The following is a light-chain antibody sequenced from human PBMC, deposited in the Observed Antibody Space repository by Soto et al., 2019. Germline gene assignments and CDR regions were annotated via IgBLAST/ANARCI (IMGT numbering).Light chain of an antibody. J-gene: IGKJ2*01. Sequence: DIQMTQSPSSLSASVGDRVTITCQASHDINNYLNWYQQRPGKAPKLLIYDASNVATGVPLRFSGSGSGTDFTFTISSLQPEDIATYYCQQYDNLPPYTFGQGTKVDIK. CDR3: QQYDNLPPYT. V-gene: IGKV1-33*01. CDR2: DAS. CDR1: HDINNY.